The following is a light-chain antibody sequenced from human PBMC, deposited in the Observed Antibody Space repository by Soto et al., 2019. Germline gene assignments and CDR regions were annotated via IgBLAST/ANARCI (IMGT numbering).Light chain of an antibody. CDR1: SKDVGGYYY. CDR2: EVT. V-gene: IGLV2-14*01. CDR3: SSYTSSSTYV. Sequence: QSVLTQPASVSVPPGQSITISCPGTSKDVGGYYYVSCYQRHPGKAPKLMIYEVTNRPSGVSYRFSGSKSDNTASLTISGLQAEDEADYYCSSYTSSSTYVFGTGTKVTVL. J-gene: IGLJ1*01.